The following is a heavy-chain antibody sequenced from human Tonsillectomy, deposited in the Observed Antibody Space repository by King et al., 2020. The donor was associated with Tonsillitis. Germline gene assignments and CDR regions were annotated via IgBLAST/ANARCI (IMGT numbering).Heavy chain of an antibody. D-gene: IGHD1-14*01. CDR2: ISPNDGST. CDR1: RHTFSNYY. CDR3: AIITAIKVGTIQDLFDS. V-gene: IGHV1-46*01. Sequence: VQLVESGAEVKKPGASVTVSCKASRHTFSNYYIHWVRQAPGQGLEWRGVISPNDGSTTYAQRFQGRVAMTRDTSTSTVYMNLSSLRSEDTGLHYCAIITAIKVGTIQDLFDSWGQGTLVTVSS. J-gene: IGHJ4*02.